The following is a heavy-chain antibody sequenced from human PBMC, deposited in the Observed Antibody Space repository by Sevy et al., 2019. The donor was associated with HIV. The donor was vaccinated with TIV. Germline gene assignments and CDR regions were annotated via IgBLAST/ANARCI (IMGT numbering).Heavy chain of an antibody. Sequence: ASVKVSCKVSGYTFSTYRIMWVRQARGQGLEWMRWISPHNGDTNYAQKFQGRVTMITDTSTTTAHMGLGSLGSDDTAVYYCARAYCSGGSCYSFAYWGQGTQVTVSS. CDR2: ISPHNGDT. J-gene: IGHJ4*02. CDR3: ARAYCSGGSCYSFAY. CDR1: GYTFSTYR. V-gene: IGHV1-18*01. D-gene: IGHD2-15*01.